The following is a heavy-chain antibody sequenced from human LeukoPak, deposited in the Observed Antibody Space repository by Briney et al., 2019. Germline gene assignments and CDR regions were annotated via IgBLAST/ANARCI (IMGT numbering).Heavy chain of an antibody. CDR2: ISSSSSYI. CDR3: ARDTITMVRGITGMGY. CDR1: GFTFSSYS. V-gene: IGHV3-21*01. Sequence: GGSLRLSCAASGFTFSSYSMNWVRQAPGKGLEWVSSISSSSSYIYYADSVKGRFTISRDNAKNSLYLQMNSLRAEDTAVYYCARDTITMVRGITGMGYWGQGTLVTVSS. D-gene: IGHD3-10*01. J-gene: IGHJ4*02.